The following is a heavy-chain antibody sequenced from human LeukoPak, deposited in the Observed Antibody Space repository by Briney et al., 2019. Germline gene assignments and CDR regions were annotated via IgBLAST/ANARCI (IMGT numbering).Heavy chain of an antibody. V-gene: IGHV3-30-3*01. J-gene: IGHJ4*02. CDR1: GFTFSSYA. CDR2: ISYDGSNK. Sequence: GGSLRLSCAASGFTFSSYAMHWVRQAPGKGLEWVAVISYDGSNKYYADSVKGRFTISRDNSKNTLYLQMNSLRAEDTAVYYCARDYYDSSGSSFDYWGQGTLVTVSS. D-gene: IGHD3-22*01. CDR3: ARDYYDSSGSSFDY.